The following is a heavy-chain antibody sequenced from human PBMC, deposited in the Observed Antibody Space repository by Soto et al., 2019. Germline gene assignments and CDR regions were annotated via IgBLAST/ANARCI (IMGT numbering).Heavy chain of an antibody. CDR1: GGSISSGDDY. V-gene: IGHV4-31*03. Sequence: QVQLQESGPGLVKPSQTLSLTCTVSGGSISSGDDYWSWIRQHPGKGLEWIGYIHYSGSTYYNPSLKTRVSISVDTSKNQFSLMVSSVTAADTAVYYCAREVSPNSRGWYTVMFRWFHPWGQGTLVTVSS. D-gene: IGHD6-19*01. J-gene: IGHJ5*02. CDR3: AREVSPNSRGWYTVMFRWFHP. CDR2: IHYSGST.